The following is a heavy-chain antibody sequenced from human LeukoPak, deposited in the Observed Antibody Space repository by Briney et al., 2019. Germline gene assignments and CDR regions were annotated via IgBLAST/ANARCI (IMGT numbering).Heavy chain of an antibody. D-gene: IGHD6-13*01. J-gene: IGHJ4*02. CDR1: GYRLSVYY. Sequence: ASLTVSCKTSGYRLSVYYMHWGRQAPGQGLEWMGWIRGDTGDTDSPQKLQGRVTMTRDTSTNTAYMEMSRLRYDDTAMYFCASGRGNSCDYWGQGTLVTVSS. CDR3: ASGRGNSCDY. V-gene: IGHV1-2*02. CDR2: IRGDTGDT.